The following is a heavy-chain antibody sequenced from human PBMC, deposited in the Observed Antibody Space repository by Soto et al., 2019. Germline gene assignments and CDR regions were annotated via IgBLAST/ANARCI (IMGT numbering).Heavy chain of an antibody. CDR2: IIPIFGTA. J-gene: IGHJ6*02. V-gene: IGHV1-69*12. D-gene: IGHD7-27*01. Sequence: QVQLVQSGAEVKKPGSSVKVSCKASGGTFNSYAISWVRQAPGQGLEWMGGIIPIFGTADYAQKFQGRITLTADESTSTAYMGLSSLRPEDTGVYDCASHWGQAKMSYHYGMDVWGQGTTVTVSS. CDR3: ASHWGQAKMSYHYGMDV. CDR1: GGTFNSYA.